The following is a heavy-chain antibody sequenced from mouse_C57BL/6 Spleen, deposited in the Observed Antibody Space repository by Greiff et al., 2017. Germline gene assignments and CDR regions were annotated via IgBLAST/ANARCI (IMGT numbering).Heavy chain of an antibody. CDR3: ARYYGNYPLAMDY. CDR1: GYTFTDYN. CDR2: INPNNGGT. V-gene: IGHV1-22*01. J-gene: IGHJ4*01. D-gene: IGHD2-1*01. Sequence: VQLQQSGPELVKPGASVKMSCKASGYTFTDYNMHWVKQSHGKSLEWIGYINPNNGGTSYNQKFKGKATLTVNKSSSTAYMELRSLTSEDSAVYYCARYYGNYPLAMDYWGQGTSGTVSS.